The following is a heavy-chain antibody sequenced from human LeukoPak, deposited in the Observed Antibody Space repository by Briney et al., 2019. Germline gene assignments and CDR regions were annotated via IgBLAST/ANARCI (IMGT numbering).Heavy chain of an antibody. V-gene: IGHV3-7*02. CDR3: ASGNPKFYYYAMDV. D-gene: IGHD4-23*01. CDR1: GFTFSSYW. CDR2: IKQEGSER. Sequence: SGSLRLSCAASGFTFSSYWMSWVRQAPGKGLEWVANIKQEGSERHYVDSVKGRFTISRDNAKNSLYLQMNSLRADDTAVYYCASGNPKFYYYAMDVWGQGTTVTVSS. J-gene: IGHJ6*02.